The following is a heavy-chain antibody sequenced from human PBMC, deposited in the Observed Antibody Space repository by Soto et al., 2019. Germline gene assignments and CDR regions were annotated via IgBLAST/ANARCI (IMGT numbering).Heavy chain of an antibody. CDR3: ASGSYYYYDSSGPYYFDY. D-gene: IGHD3-22*01. Sequence: SETLSLTCTVSGGSISSSSYYWGWIRQPPGKGLEWIGSIYYSGSTYYNPSLKSRVTISVDTSKNQFSLKLSSVTAADTAVYYCASGSYYYYDSSGPYYFDYWGQGTLVTVSS. J-gene: IGHJ4*02. CDR2: IYYSGST. V-gene: IGHV4-39*01. CDR1: GGSISSSSYY.